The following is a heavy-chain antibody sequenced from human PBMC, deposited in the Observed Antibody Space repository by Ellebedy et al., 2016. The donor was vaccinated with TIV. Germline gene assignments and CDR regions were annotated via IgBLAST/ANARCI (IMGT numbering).Heavy chain of an antibody. CDR2: VSTTSTYI. J-gene: IGHJ6*02. CDR3: ARNDYMDV. CDR1: GFSLSSYT. D-gene: IGHD1-1*01. V-gene: IGHV3-21*06. Sequence: GESLKISXAASGFSLSSYTMNWVRQVPGKGLEWVSSVSTTSTYIYYADAVKGRFTISRDNAKNSVYLEMNSLRAEDTATYYCARNDYMDVWGQGTTVTVSS.